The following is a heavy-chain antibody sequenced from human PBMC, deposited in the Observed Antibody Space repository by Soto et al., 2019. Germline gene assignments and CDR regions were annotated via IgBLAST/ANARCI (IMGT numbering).Heavy chain of an antibody. CDR3: ARGSLAMVRGGDYYYGMDV. CDR1: FGSVSSYY. J-gene: IGHJ6*02. D-gene: IGHD3-10*01. V-gene: IGHV4-4*07. CDR2: IYTSGST. Sequence: PSATLSLTCTVSFGSVSSYYWSCIRQPGGKGLEWIGRIYTSGSTNYNPSLKSRVTMSVDTSKNQFSLKLSSVTAADTAVYYCARGSLAMVRGGDYYYGMDVWGQGTTVTVSS.